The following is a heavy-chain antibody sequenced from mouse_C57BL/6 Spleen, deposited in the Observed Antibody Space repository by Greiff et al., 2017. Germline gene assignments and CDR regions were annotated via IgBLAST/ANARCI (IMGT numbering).Heavy chain of an antibody. D-gene: IGHD2-4*01. Sequence: QVQLQQSGPELVKPGASVKISCKASGYAFSSSWMNWVKQRPGKGLEWIGRIYPGDGDTNYNGKFKGKATLTADKSSSTAYMQLSSLTSEDSAVYFCATYYDYGASWFAYWGQGTLGTVSA. CDR2: IYPGDGDT. V-gene: IGHV1-82*01. CDR1: GYAFSSSW. J-gene: IGHJ3*01. CDR3: ATYYDYGASWFAY.